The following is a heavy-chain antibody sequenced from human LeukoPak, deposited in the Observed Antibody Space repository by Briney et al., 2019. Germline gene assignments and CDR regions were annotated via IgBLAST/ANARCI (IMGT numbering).Heavy chain of an antibody. CDR1: GFTVSSNY. J-gene: IGHJ6*02. CDR2: IYSGGST. Sequence: GGSLRLSCAASGFTVSSNYMSWVRQAPGKGLEWVSVIYSGGSTYYADSVKGRFTISRDNSKNTLYLQMNSLRAEDTAVYYCAREDAGGAHYYGMDVWGQGTTVTVSS. CDR3: AREDAGGAHYYGMDV. D-gene: IGHD1-14*01. V-gene: IGHV3-53*01.